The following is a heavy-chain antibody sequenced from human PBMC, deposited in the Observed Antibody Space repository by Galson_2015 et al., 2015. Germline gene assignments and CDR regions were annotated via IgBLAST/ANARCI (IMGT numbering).Heavy chain of an antibody. J-gene: IGHJ4*02. Sequence: SLRLSCAASGFTFSNYAMTWVRQAPGKGLECVSAISGSGGSTYIADSVKGRITISRDNSKNILYLQMNSLRAEDTAMYYCAKDSGSLGLREVFDYWGQGTLVTVSS. V-gene: IGHV3-23*01. CDR3: AKDSGSLGLREVFDY. D-gene: IGHD3-10*01. CDR1: GFTFSNYA. CDR2: ISGSGGST.